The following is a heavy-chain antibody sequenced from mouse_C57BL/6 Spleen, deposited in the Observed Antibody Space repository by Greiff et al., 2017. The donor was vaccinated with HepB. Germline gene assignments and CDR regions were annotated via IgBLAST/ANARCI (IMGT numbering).Heavy chain of an antibody. CDR1: GYTFTSYW. D-gene: IGHD1-1*01. Sequence: QVQLQPGAELVKPGASVKMSCKASGYTFTSYWITWVKQRPGQGLEWIGDIYPGSGSTNYNEKFKSKATLTVDTSSSTAYMQLSSLTSEDSAVYYCATNLITTVVATDYWGQGTTLTVSS. CDR3: ATNLITTVVATDY. J-gene: IGHJ2*01. CDR2: IYPGSGST. V-gene: IGHV1-55*01.